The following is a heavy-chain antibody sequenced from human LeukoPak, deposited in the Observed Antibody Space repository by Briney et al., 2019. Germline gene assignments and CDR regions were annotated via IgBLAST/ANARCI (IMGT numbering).Heavy chain of an antibody. D-gene: IGHD3-10*01. V-gene: IGHV3-33*01. CDR1: GFTFSSYG. CDR2: IWYDGSNK. J-gene: IGHJ4*02. CDR3: ARAEGSGSYSPYFDY. Sequence: PGRSLRLSCAASGFTFSSYGMHWVRQAPGKGLEWVAVIWYDGSNKYYADSVKGRFTISRGNSKNTLYLQMNSLRAEDTAVYYCARAEGSGSYSPYFDYWGQGTLVTVSS.